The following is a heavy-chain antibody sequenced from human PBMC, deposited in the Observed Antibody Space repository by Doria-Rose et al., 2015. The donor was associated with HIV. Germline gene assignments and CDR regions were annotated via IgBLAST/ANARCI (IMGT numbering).Heavy chain of an antibody. Sequence: VTLKESGPVLVKPTETLTLTCTVSGVSLSSPGLGVSWIRQPPGKALEWLANIFSDDEISYKTSLKSRLTISRGAYKSQVVLTMTDMDPVDTATYYCARIKSSRWYHKYYFDFWGQGTLVIVAA. J-gene: IGHJ4*02. D-gene: IGHD6-13*01. V-gene: IGHV2-26*01. CDR3: ARIKSSRWYHKYYFDF. CDR1: GVSLSSPGLG. CDR2: IFSDDEI.